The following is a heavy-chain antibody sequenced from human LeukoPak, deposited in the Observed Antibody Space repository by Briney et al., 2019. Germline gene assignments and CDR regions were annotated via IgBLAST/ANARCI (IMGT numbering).Heavy chain of an antibody. D-gene: IGHD4-17*01. CDR2: INSNTVGT. Sequence: ASVTVSCKASGYTFTGYFMHWVRQAPGQGLEWMGRINSNTVGTTYEQKFQGRVTMTRDTSITTAHMELSRLKADDTAVYYCARGQPYGDYNWFDLWGQGALVTVSS. J-gene: IGHJ5*02. CDR3: ARGQPYGDYNWFDL. CDR1: GYTFTGYF. V-gene: IGHV1-2*06.